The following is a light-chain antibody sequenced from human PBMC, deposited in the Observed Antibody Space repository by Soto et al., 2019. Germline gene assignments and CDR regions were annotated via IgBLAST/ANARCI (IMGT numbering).Light chain of an antibody. V-gene: IGKV3-15*01. CDR2: GAS. CDR1: QSVSNN. CDR3: QQYNNWYT. Sequence: EVVLTQSPVTLSVSPGERATLSCRASQSVSNNLAWYQQKPSQAPRLLIYGASTRATGIPARFSGSWSGTEFTLTISSLQSEDFAVYYCQQYNNWYTFGQGTKLEIK. J-gene: IGKJ2*01.